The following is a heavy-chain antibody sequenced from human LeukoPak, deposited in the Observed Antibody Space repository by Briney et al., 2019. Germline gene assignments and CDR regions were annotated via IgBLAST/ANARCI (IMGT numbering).Heavy chain of an antibody. V-gene: IGHV4-59*01. CDR1: GGSISSYY. Sequence: PSETLSLTCTVSGGSISSYYWSWIRRPPGKGLEWIGYIYYSGSTNYNPSLKSRVTISVDTSKNQFSLKLSSVTAADTAVYYCASSDYDSSGYDYWGQGTLVTVSS. D-gene: IGHD3-22*01. CDR2: IYYSGST. J-gene: IGHJ4*02. CDR3: ASSDYDSSGYDY.